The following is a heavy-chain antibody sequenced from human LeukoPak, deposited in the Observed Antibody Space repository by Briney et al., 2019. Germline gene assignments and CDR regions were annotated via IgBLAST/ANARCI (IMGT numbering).Heavy chain of an antibody. V-gene: IGHV3-64*01. D-gene: IGHD3-16*01. CDR1: GFTFSSYA. J-gene: IGHJ4*02. CDR2: ISSSGGST. Sequence: GVSLRLSCAASGFTFSSYAMHWVRQAPGKGLEYVSAISSSGGSTYYANSVKGRFTISRDNSKNTLYLQMGSLRAEDMAVYYCARDLGELTRVFDYWGQGTLVTVSS. CDR3: ARDLGELTRVFDY.